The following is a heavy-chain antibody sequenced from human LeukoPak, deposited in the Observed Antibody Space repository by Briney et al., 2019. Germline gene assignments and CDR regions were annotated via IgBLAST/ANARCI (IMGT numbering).Heavy chain of an antibody. J-gene: IGHJ6*03. CDR1: GFAFSSYA. CDR3: AREHYFYHMDG. Sequence: GGSLRLSCAASGFAFSSYAIHWVRQAPGKGLEWVAVISYDGSNKYYADSVKGRFTISRDNSKNTLYLQMNSLRAEDTAVYYCAREHYFYHMDGWGEGTTVTVSS. CDR2: ISYDGSNK. V-gene: IGHV3-30*04.